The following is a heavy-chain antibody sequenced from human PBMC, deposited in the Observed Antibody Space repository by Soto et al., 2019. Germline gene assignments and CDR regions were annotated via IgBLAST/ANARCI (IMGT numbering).Heavy chain of an antibody. Sequence: VGSLRLSCAASGFTFSSYWMSWVRQAPGKGLEWVANIKQDGSEKYYVDSVKGRFTISRDNAKNSLYLQMNSLRAEDTAVYYCARASPYYYDSSGTFDYWGQGTLVTVSS. CDR1: GFTFSSYW. CDR3: ARASPYYYDSSGTFDY. J-gene: IGHJ4*02. CDR2: IKQDGSEK. V-gene: IGHV3-7*01. D-gene: IGHD3-22*01.